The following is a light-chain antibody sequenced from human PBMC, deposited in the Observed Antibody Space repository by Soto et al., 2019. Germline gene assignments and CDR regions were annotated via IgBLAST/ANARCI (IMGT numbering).Light chain of an antibody. V-gene: IGKV1-39*01. J-gene: IGKJ5*01. CDR1: HDISTF. Sequence: DIQLTQSPSLLSASIGDRVTITFRASHDISTFLAWYQQKPGKAPNLLIYDASRLQSGVPSRFSGSGGGTDFTLSISSVQPEDFATYFCQQSYMDPITFGQGTRLEIK. CDR2: DAS. CDR3: QQSYMDPIT.